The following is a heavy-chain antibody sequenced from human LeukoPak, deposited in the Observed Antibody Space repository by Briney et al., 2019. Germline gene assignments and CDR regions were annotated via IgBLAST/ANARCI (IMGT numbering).Heavy chain of an antibody. Sequence: GGSLRLSCAASGFTFSIYSMSWVRQAPGKGLEWVSSISGDSNYIYYADSVKGRFIISRDNAKNSLYLQMSKLRAEDTAVYFCARGGGLDVWGQGATVTVSS. D-gene: IGHD3-16*01. CDR1: GFTFSIYS. V-gene: IGHV3-21*04. CDR2: ISGDSNYI. CDR3: ARGGGLDV. J-gene: IGHJ6*02.